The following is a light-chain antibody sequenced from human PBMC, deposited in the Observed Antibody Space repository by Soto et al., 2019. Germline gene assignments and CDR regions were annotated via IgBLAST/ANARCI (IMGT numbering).Light chain of an antibody. V-gene: IGKV1-9*01. CDR3: QQLNSYPLT. J-gene: IGKJ4*01. CDR1: QGISQY. Sequence: DIRLTQSPSLLSASVGDRVTITCRASQGISQYVAWYQQKPGKAPELLIYGASTLQSGVPSRFSGSGSGTEFTLTISSLQPDDFATYYCQQLNSYPLTFGGGTKVDI. CDR2: GAS.